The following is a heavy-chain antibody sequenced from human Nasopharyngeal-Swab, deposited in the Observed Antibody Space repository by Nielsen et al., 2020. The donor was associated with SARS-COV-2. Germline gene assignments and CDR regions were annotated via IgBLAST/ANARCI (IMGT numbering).Heavy chain of an antibody. CDR3: ARDSKPGGGYYSLYYYNYYGMDV. D-gene: IGHD3-22*01. Sequence: VRQAPGKGLEWGANIKKDGSEKYYVDSVKGRFTISRDNAKNSLYLQMNSLRAEDTAVYYYARDSKPGGGYYSLYYYNYYGMDVWGQGTTVTVSS. J-gene: IGHJ6*02. CDR2: IKKDGSEK. V-gene: IGHV3-7*01.